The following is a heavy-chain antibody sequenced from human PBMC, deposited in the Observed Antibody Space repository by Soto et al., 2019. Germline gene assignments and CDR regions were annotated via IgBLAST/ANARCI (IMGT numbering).Heavy chain of an antibody. Sequence: GGSLRLSCAASGFTFSSYWMHWVRQAPGKGLVWVSRINSDGSSATYADSVKGRFTVSRDNAKNTLYLQMNSLRAGDTAVYYCPRDLPTNGDGMDVWGQGTTVTVSS. CDR3: PRDLPTNGDGMDV. CDR2: INSDGSSA. D-gene: IGHD2-8*01. V-gene: IGHV3-74*01. CDR1: GFTFSSYW. J-gene: IGHJ6*02.